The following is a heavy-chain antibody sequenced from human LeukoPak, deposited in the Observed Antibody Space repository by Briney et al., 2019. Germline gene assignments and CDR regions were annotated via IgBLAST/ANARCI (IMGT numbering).Heavy chain of an antibody. V-gene: IGHV7-4-1*02. Sequence: ASVKVSCKASGYTFTSYGITWVRQAPGQGLEWMGWISTNTGNPTYAQGFTGRFVFSLDTSVSTAYLQISSLKAEDTAVYYCARVAVEQWLVRPPDAFDIWGQGTMVTVSS. CDR2: ISTNTGNP. D-gene: IGHD6-19*01. CDR1: GYTFTSYG. J-gene: IGHJ3*02. CDR3: ARVAVEQWLVRPPDAFDI.